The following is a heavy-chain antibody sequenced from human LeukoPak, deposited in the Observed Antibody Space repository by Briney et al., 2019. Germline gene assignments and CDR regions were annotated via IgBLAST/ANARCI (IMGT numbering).Heavy chain of an antibody. CDR2: LYYSGST. V-gene: IGHV4-61*08. CDR1: GGSISSGGYS. CDR3: ATVLDSPDAFDI. D-gene: IGHD2-2*03. Sequence: SQTLSLTCAVSGGSISSGGYSWSWIRQPPGKGLEWIGYLYYSGSTNYNPSLKSRVTISVDTSKNQLSLKLRSVTAADTAVYYCATVLDSPDAFDIWGQGTMVTVSS. J-gene: IGHJ3*02.